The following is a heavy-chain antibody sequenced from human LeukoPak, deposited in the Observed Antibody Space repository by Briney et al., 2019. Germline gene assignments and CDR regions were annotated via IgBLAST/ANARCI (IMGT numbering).Heavy chain of an antibody. CDR3: ARDGNIPEQRPYYFDY. J-gene: IGHJ4*02. D-gene: IGHD6-25*01. V-gene: IGHV3-30-3*01. CDR2: ISYDGSNK. CDR1: GFTFSSYA. Sequence: PGGSLRLSCAASGFTFSSYAMHWVRQAPGKGLEWVAVISYDGSNKYYADSVKGRFTISRDNSKNTLYLQMNSLRAEDTAVYYCARDGNIPEQRPYYFDYWGQGTLVTVSS.